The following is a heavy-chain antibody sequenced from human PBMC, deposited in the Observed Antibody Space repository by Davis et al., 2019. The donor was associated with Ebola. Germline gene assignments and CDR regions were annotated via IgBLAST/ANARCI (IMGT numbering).Heavy chain of an antibody. CDR3: VKGPAASSFWFDP. CDR2: IVTDGSIT. J-gene: IGHJ5*02. Sequence: PGGSLRLSCAASGFTFSSYGMHWVRQAPGKGLEYVATIVTDGSITYYADSVKGRFTISRDNSRNTVYLQMSSLRTDDTAVYYCVKGPAASSFWFDPWGQGTLVTVSS. CDR1: GFTFSSYG. V-gene: IGHV3-64D*08.